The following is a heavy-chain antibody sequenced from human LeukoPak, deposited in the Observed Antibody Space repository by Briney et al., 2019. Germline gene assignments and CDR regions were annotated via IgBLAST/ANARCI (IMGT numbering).Heavy chain of an antibody. CDR3: ARITVTGIRGGYFDP. CDR2: IYYGGST. J-gene: IGHJ5*02. CDR1: GGSINSY. V-gene: IGHV4-39*01. Sequence: PSETLSLTCTVSGGSINSYWGWIRQPPGKGLEWIATIYYGGSTYYNPSLRSRVTISVDTSKNQFSLKLTSVTAADTAIYYCARITVTGIRGGYFDPWSQGTLVTVSS. D-gene: IGHD6-19*01.